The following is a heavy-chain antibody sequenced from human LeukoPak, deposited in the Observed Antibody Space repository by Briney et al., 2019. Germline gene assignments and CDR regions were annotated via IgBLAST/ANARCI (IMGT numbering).Heavy chain of an antibody. CDR1: GGSISNYF. V-gene: IGHV4-59*01. Sequence: SETLSLTCTVSGGSISNYFWSWIRQPPGKGLERIGYIYYSGSTNYNPFLKSRVTISVDTSKNHFSLKLRSVTAADTAVYYCARGPDNWNFVFDYWGQGTLVTVSS. CDR3: ARGPDNWNFVFDY. CDR2: IYYSGST. D-gene: IGHD1-7*01. J-gene: IGHJ4*02.